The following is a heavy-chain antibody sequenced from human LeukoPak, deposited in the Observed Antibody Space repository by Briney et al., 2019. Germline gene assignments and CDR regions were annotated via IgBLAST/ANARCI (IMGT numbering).Heavy chain of an antibody. V-gene: IGHV3-48*04. CDR2: ISSSSTTI. CDR1: GFTFSSYS. CDR3: AREARYCSSSSCDYFDY. D-gene: IGHD2-2*01. Sequence: PGGSLRLSCAASGFTFSSYSMNWVRQAPGKGLEWISYISSSSTTIHYADSVKGRFTISRDNAKNLLYLQMNSLRAEDTAVYYCAREARYCSSSSCDYFDYWGQGTLVTVSS. J-gene: IGHJ4*02.